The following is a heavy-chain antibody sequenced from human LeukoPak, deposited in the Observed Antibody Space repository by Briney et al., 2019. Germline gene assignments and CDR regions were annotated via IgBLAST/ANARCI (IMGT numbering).Heavy chain of an antibody. J-gene: IGHJ5*02. CDR1: GGSISSGGYS. V-gene: IGHV4-30-2*01. Sequence: SQTLSLTCAVSGGSISSGGYSWSWIRQPPGKGLEWIGYIYHSGSTYYNPSLKSRVIISVDRSKNQFSLKLSSVTAADTAVYYCARRYCSSTSCYGLDPWGQGTLVTVSS. D-gene: IGHD2-2*01. CDR3: ARRYCSSTSCYGLDP. CDR2: IYHSGST.